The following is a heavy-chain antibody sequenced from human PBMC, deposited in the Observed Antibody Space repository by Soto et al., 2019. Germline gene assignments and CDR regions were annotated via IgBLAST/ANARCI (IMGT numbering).Heavy chain of an antibody. J-gene: IGHJ6*02. CDR1: GFTFSGFA. CDR3: ARTIRAPYYYFGFDV. V-gene: IGHV3-30*04. CDR2: ISYEGSRQ. Sequence: GGSLRLSCAASGFTFSGFAMHWVRQAPGKGLQWVAVISYEGSRQYYADSVRGRFTISRDNSKNRLYLQMNSLRTEDTSVYYCARTIRAPYYYFGFDVWGQGTTVTVSS.